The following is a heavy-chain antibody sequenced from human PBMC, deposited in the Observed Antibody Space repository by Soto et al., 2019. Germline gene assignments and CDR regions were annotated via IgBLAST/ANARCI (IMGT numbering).Heavy chain of an antibody. CDR1: GYTFTSYY. Sequence: QVQLVQSGAEVKKPGASVKVSCKASGYTFTSYYMHWVRQAPGQGLEWMGIINPSGGSTSYAQKFQGRVTMTRDTSTSTAYMELSSLRSEDTAVYYCARTPWRWLQLDYWGQGTLVTVSS. V-gene: IGHV1-46*03. J-gene: IGHJ4*02. CDR2: INPSGGST. D-gene: IGHD5-12*01. CDR3: ARTPWRWLQLDY.